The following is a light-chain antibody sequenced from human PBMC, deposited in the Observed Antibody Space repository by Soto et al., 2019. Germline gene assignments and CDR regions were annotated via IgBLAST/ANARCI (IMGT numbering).Light chain of an antibody. Sequence: QSVLTQPASVSGSPGQSITISRTGTSSDVGGYNYVSWYQQYPGKAPKLMIYDVSNRPSGISNRFSGSKSGNTASLTISGLQAEDEADYYCSSYTSSSTLYVFGTGTKVTVL. V-gene: IGLV2-14*01. CDR1: SSDVGGYNY. CDR3: SSYTSSSTLYV. J-gene: IGLJ1*01. CDR2: DVS.